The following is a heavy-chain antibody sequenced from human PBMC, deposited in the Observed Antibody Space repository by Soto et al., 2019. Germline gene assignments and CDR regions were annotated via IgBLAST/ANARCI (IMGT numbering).Heavy chain of an antibody. CDR3: GSWVAYFGDCWYCDR. Sequence: EVQLLESGGGLVQPGGSLRLSCAASGFTFSSYAMSWVRQAPGKGLEWVSAISGSGGSTYYADSVKGRFTISGDNSKSRLYRQMNSLRAVDTAVYCCGSWVAYFGDCWYCDRWCRGTLVAVSS. V-gene: IGHV3-23*01. J-gene: IGHJ2*01. CDR1: GFTFSSYA. CDR2: ISGSGGST. D-gene: IGHD4-17*01.